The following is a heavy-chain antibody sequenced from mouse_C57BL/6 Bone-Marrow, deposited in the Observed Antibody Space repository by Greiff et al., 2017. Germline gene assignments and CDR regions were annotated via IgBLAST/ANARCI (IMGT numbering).Heavy chain of an antibody. CDR3: ARHYDYYAMDY. V-gene: IGHV5-6*01. CDR1: GFTFSSYG. J-gene: IGHJ4*01. CDR2: ISSGGSYT. Sequence: EVQLVESGGDLVKPGGSLTLSCAASGFTFSSYGMSWVRQTPDKRLEWVATISSGGSYTYYPDSVKGRFTISRDNAKNTLYLQMSSLKSEDTAMYYCARHYDYYAMDYWGQGTSVTVSS.